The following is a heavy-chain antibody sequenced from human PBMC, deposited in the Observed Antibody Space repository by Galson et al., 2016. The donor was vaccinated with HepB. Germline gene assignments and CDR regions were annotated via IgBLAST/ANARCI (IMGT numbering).Heavy chain of an antibody. D-gene: IGHD3-3*01. CDR1: GFTFNNYG. J-gene: IGHJ2*01. V-gene: IGHV3-23*01. CDR2: ISGAGDWT. Sequence: SLRLSCAASGFTFNNYGMGWVRQAPGKGLEWVSAISGAGDWTSYADSVRGRFTISRDNSKNTLYLQMNSLRAEDSALFYCAKYDGRYFDLWGRGTLVTVSS. CDR3: AKYDGRYFDL.